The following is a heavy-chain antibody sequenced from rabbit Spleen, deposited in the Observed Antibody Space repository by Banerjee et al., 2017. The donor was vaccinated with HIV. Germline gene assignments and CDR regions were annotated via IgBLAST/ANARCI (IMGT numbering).Heavy chain of an antibody. J-gene: IGHJ4*01. CDR3: VRDQAGYAGYGPYYFNL. V-gene: IGHV1S45*01. D-gene: IGHD7-1*01. CDR2: IDGGSNDRT. Sequence: QEQLEESGGGLVQPEGSLTLTCTASGFSFSSSYYMCWVRQAPGKGLEWIGCIDGGSNDRTYYASWVNGRFTISSHNAQNTLYLQLNSLTAADTTTYFCVRDQAGYAGYGPYYFNLWGPGTLVTVS. CDR1: GFSFSSSYY.